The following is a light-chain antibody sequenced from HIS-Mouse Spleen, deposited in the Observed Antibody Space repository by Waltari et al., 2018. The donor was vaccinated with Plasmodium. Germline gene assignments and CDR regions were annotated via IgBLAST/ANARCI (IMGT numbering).Light chain of an antibody. J-gene: IGLJ1*01. Sequence: QSALTQPASVSGSPGQSITLSCTGTSSDVGSYNLVSWYQQHPGKAPKPMIYEGSKRPSGVSNRFSGSKSGNTASLTISGLQAEDEADYYCCSYAGSSTFPYVFGTGTKVTVL. V-gene: IGLV2-23*03. CDR1: SSDVGSYNL. CDR2: EGS. CDR3: CSYAGSSTFPYV.